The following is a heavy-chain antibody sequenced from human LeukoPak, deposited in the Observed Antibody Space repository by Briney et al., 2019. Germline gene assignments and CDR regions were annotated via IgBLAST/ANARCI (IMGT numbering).Heavy chain of an antibody. D-gene: IGHD1-26*01. J-gene: IGHJ5*02. CDR1: GFTFSSYS. Sequence: PGGSLRLSCAASGFTFSSYSMNWVRQAPGKWLEWVSSISSSSSYIYYADSVKGRFTISRDNAKNSLYLQMNSLRAEDTAVYYCARDSSGSYNLFDPWGQGTLVTVSS. CDR2: ISSSSSYI. V-gene: IGHV3-21*01. CDR3: ARDSSGSYNLFDP.